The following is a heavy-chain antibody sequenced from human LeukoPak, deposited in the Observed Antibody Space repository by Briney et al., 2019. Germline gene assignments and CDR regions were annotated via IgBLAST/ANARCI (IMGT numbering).Heavy chain of an antibody. CDR1: GFTFSSYS. Sequence: PGGSLRLSCAASGFTFSSYSMNWVRQAPGKGLEWVSSISSSSSYIYYADSVKGRFTISRDNAKNSLYLQMNSLRAEDTAVYYCARQHSGSYLEGDWFDPWGQGTLVTVSS. CDR2: ISSSSSYI. V-gene: IGHV3-21*01. J-gene: IGHJ5*02. D-gene: IGHD1-26*01. CDR3: ARQHSGSYLEGDWFDP.